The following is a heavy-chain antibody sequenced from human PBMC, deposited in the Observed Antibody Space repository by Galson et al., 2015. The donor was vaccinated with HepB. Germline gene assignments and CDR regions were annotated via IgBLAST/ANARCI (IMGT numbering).Heavy chain of an antibody. V-gene: IGHV3-21*01. Sequence: SLRLSCAASGFTFSSYSMNWVRQAPGKGLEWVSSISSSSSYIYYADSVKGRFTISRDNAKNSLYLQMNSLRAEDTAVYYCARADDDYGDYPNPGDYYYYGMDVWGQGTTVTVSS. J-gene: IGHJ6*02. CDR1: GFTFSSYS. CDR2: ISSSSSYI. D-gene: IGHD4-17*01. CDR3: ARADDDYGDYPNPGDYYYYGMDV.